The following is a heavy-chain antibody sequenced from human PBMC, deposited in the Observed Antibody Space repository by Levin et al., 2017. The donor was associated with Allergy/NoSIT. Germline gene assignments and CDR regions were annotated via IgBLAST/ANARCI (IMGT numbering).Heavy chain of an antibody. V-gene: IGHV4-39*01. D-gene: IGHD3-10*01. CDR3: AVLIGGAFDI. Sequence: SETLSLTCTVSGGSISSSSYYWGWIRQPPGKGLEWIGSIYYSGSTYYNPSLKSRVTISVDTSKNQFSLKLSSVTAADTAVYYCAVLIGGAFDIWGQGTMVTVSS. CDR2: IYYSGST. J-gene: IGHJ3*02. CDR1: GGSISSSSYY.